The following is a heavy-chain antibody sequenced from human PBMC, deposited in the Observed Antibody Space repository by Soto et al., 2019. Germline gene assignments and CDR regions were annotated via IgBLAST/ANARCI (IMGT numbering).Heavy chain of an antibody. D-gene: IGHD3-16*02. CDR2: IYWDEDR. Sequence: QITLKESGPTLVKPTETLTLTCTFSGFSLSTRGVGVGWIRQPPGKALEWLAVIYWDEDRRYSPSLKSRLIITKETSKNQVFLIMTNMDPVDTATYYCAHLMITYGGVIGDDAFDMWGQGTLVTVSS. CDR1: GFSLSTRGVG. V-gene: IGHV2-5*02. CDR3: AHLMITYGGVIGDDAFDM. J-gene: IGHJ3*02.